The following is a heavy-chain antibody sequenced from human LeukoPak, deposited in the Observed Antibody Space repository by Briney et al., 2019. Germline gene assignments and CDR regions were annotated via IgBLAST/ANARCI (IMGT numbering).Heavy chain of an antibody. V-gene: IGHV4-59*01. J-gene: IGHJ3*02. CDR2: LSKSGNT. CDR1: GGSISSYY. CDR3: ARARYVNSFYAFDI. D-gene: IGHD3-9*01. Sequence: PSETLSLTCTVSGGSISSYYWSWIRLPPGKGLEWIGYLSKSGNTNYSPSLKSRVTIFGDTSKNQSFLKLSSVTAADTAVYYCARARYVNSFYAFDIWGQGTMVTVSS.